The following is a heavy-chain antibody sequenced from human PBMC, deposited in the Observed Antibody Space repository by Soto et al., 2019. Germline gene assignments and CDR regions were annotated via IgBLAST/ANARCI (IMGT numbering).Heavy chain of an antibody. D-gene: IGHD2-21*02. CDR3: ASLVETGQQSRNAFDI. CDR2: IYDSGST. J-gene: IGHJ3*02. Sequence: QVQLQESGPGLVKPSGTLSLTCAVSGGSISSSNWWSWVRQPPGKGLEWIGEIYDSGSTNYNPSLKSRVTISVDKSKNQFSLKLSSVTAADTAVYYCASLVETGQQSRNAFDIWGQGTMVTVSS. V-gene: IGHV4-4*02. CDR1: GGSISSSNW.